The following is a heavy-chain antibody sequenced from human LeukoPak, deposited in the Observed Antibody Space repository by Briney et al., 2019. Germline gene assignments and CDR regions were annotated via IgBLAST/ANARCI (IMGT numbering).Heavy chain of an antibody. CDR1: GGSISSGGYS. D-gene: IGHD3-10*01. CDR3: ARGRSMVRGVSWFDP. CDR2: IYHSGST. Sequence: SETLSLTCAVSGGSISSGGYSWSWIRQPPGKGLEWIGYIYHSGSTYYNPPLKSRVTISVDRSKNQFSLKLSSVTAADTAVYYCARGRSMVRGVSWFDPWGQGTLVSVSS. V-gene: IGHV4-30-2*01. J-gene: IGHJ5*02.